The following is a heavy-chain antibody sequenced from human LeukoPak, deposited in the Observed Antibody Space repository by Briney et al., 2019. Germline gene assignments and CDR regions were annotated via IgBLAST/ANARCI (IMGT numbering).Heavy chain of an antibody. CDR1: RFTFSNYG. D-gene: IGHD5-18*01. V-gene: IGHV3-33*01. Sequence: GVSLRLSCAASRFTFSNYGMHWVRQAPGKGLEWVAVIWYDGSNKYYADSVEGRFTISRDNSKNTLYLQMNSLRAEDTAVYYCARDPGRGYTYGYGFDYWGQGTLVTVLS. CDR2: IWYDGSNK. J-gene: IGHJ4*02. CDR3: ARDPGRGYTYGYGFDY.